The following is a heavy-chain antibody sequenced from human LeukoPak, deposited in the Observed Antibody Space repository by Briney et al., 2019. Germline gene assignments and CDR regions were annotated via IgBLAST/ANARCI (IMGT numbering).Heavy chain of an antibody. CDR3: ARGRGYSYGLGAFDI. CDR1: GGSISIYY. D-gene: IGHD5-18*01. Sequence: PSETLSLTCTVSGGSISIYYWIWIRQPAGKGLEWIGRIYTSGSTNYHHSLKSRVTMSVDTSKNQCSLKLSSVTAADTAVYYCARGRGYSYGLGAFDIWGQGTMVTVSS. J-gene: IGHJ3*02. V-gene: IGHV4-4*07. CDR2: IYTSGST.